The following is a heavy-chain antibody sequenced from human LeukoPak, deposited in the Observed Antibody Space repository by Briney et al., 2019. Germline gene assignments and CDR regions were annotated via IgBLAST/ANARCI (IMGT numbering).Heavy chain of an antibody. Sequence: GGSLRLSCAASGFTFSSFPMSWVRQAPGKGLEWVSTISGSGRVTYYADSVKGRFTISRDNSKNTLYLQMNSLRAEDTAVYYCAKSARHCSSTSCYRLGYFDYWGQGTLVTVSS. CDR1: GFTFSSFP. D-gene: IGHD2-2*01. CDR2: ISGSGRVT. CDR3: AKSARHCSSTSCYRLGYFDY. J-gene: IGHJ4*02. V-gene: IGHV3-23*01.